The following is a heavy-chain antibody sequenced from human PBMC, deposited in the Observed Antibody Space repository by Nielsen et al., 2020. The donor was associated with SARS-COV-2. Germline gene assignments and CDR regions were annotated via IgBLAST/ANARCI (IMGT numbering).Heavy chain of an antibody. J-gene: IGHJ4*02. D-gene: IGHD3-22*01. CDR2: ISYDGSNK. Sequence: GESLKISCAASGFTFSSYAMHWVRQAPGKGLEWVAVISYDGSNKYYADSVKGRFTISRDNSKNTLYLQMNSLRAEDTAVYYCARAYMMVAYDSQGGLDYWGQGTLVTVSS. V-gene: IGHV3-30-3*01. CDR3: ARAYMMVAYDSQGGLDY. CDR1: GFTFSSYA.